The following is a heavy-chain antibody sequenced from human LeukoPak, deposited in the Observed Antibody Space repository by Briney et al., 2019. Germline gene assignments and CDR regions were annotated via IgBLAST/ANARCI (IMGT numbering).Heavy chain of an antibody. CDR1: GYTFTSYG. D-gene: IGHD3-9*01. Sequence: WASVMVSCKTSGYTFTSYGINWVRQAPGQGLEWLGWISAYSGNTNSAQKLQGRVTMTTDTSTSTAYMELRSLRSDDTAVYYCARDNYNILTGYVRYAFDIWGQGTMVTVSS. CDR2: ISAYSGNT. V-gene: IGHV1-18*01. CDR3: ARDNYNILTGYVRYAFDI. J-gene: IGHJ3*02.